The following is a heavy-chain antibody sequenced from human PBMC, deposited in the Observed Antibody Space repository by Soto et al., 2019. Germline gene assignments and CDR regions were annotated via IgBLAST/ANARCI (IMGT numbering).Heavy chain of an antibody. CDR2: IKRDGSEN. J-gene: IGHJ4*02. Sequence: EVHLVESGGGLVQPGGSLRLSCAASGFTFSSYWMSWVRQAPGKGLEWVANIKRDGSENYYVDSLKGRFTISRDNAKNSLYLQMNSLRAEDTAVYYCAAHRYSGYGSTATFDYWGQGTLVTVSS. CDR1: GFTFSSYW. V-gene: IGHV3-7*01. CDR3: AAHRYSGYGSTATFDY. D-gene: IGHD5-12*01.